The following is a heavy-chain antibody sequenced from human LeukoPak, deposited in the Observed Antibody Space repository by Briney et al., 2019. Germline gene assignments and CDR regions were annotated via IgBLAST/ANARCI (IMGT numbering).Heavy chain of an antibody. V-gene: IGHV4-39*07. D-gene: IGHD2-2*02. CDR2: IYYSGST. J-gene: IGHJ3*02. CDR1: GGSISSSSYY. Sequence: SETLSLTCTVSGGSISSSSYYWGWIRQPPGKGLEWIGSIYYSGSTYYNPSLKSRVTISVDTSKNQFSLKLSSVTAADTAVYYCARGTYTMTTDAFDIWGQGTMVTVSS. CDR3: ARGTYTMTTDAFDI.